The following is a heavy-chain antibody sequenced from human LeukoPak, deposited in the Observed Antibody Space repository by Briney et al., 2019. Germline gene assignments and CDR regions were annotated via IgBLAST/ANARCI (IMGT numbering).Heavy chain of an antibody. V-gene: IGHV3-53*01. Sequence: PGGSLRLSCTVSGFTFSSNSMSWVRQAPGKGLEWVSFIYSDNTHYSDSVKGRFTISRDNSKNTLYLQMSSLRAEDTAVYYCAKLGSYDILTGYVDYWGQGTLVTVSS. J-gene: IGHJ4*02. CDR1: GFTFSSNS. D-gene: IGHD3-9*01. CDR2: IYSDNT. CDR3: AKLGSYDILTGYVDY.